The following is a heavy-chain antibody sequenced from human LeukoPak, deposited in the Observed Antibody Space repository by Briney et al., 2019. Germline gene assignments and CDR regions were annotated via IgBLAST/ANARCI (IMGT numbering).Heavy chain of an antibody. Sequence: GGSLRLSCAASGFTFSSYAMYWVRQAPGKGLEWVAVISYDGSNKYYADSVKGRFTISRDNSKNTLYLQMNSLRAEDTAVYYCARDASPLLERNYDYVWGDYYMDVWGKGTTVTVSS. CDR1: GFTFSSYA. CDR2: ISYDGSNK. J-gene: IGHJ6*03. D-gene: IGHD3-16*01. V-gene: IGHV3-30*04. CDR3: ARDASPLLERNYDYVWGDYYMDV.